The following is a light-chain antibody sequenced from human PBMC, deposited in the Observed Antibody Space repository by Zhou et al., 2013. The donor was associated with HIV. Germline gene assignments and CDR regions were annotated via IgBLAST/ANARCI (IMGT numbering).Light chain of an antibody. CDR3: QQYNSYPWT. CDR1: QSIRNW. V-gene: IGKV1-5*03. Sequence: DIQMTQSPSTLSASVGDRVTITCRASQSIRNWLAWYQQKPGKAPKLLIYKASSLESGVPSRFSGNRSGTEFTLTISSLQPDDLATYYCQQYNSYPWTFGQGTKVEIK. J-gene: IGKJ1*01. CDR2: KAS.